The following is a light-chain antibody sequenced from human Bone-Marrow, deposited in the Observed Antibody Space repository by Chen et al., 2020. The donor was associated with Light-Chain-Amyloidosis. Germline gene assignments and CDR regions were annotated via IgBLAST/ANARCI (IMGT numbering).Light chain of an antibody. Sequence: QSALTQPASVSGSPGQSITISCTGTSSDVGGDNHVSWYQQHPDKAPKLMIYEVTNRPSWVPDRFSGSKSEKAASLTISGLQTEDEADYFCSSYNTTNTLVFGSGTRVTVL. CDR2: EVT. CDR3: SSYNTTNTLV. J-gene: IGLJ1*01. V-gene: IGLV2-14*01. CDR1: SSDVGGDNH.